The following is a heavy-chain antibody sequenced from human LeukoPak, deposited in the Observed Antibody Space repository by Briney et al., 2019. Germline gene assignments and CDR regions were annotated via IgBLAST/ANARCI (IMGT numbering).Heavy chain of an antibody. Sequence: GGSLRLSCAASGFTFSSYAMSWVRQAPGKGLECVSGISGSGGSTLYEDSVKGRFAISRDNSKNTVYLQMNSLSAEDTAVYFCAKDPSHYGDYTEYFHHWGQGTLVTVS. D-gene: IGHD4-17*01. J-gene: IGHJ1*01. V-gene: IGHV3-23*01. CDR3: AKDPSHYGDYTEYFHH. CDR1: GFTFSSYA. CDR2: ISGSGGST.